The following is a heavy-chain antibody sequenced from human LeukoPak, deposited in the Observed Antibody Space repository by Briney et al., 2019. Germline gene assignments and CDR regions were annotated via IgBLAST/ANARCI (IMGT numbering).Heavy chain of an antibody. J-gene: IGHJ6*02. CDR3: VRHIKPAGPWDGMDV. Sequence: ASVKVSCKASGYTFTGYYMHWVRQAPGQGLEWVAWISAYNSNKNSAEKFQGRVTMTIDTSTSTAYMELRSLKSDDTAVYYCVRHIKPAGPWDGMDVWGQGTTVIVPS. D-gene: IGHD1-26*01. V-gene: IGHV1-18*04. CDR1: GYTFTGYY. CDR2: ISAYNSNK.